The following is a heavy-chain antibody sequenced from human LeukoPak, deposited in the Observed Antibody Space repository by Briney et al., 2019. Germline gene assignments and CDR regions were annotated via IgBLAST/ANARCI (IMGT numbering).Heavy chain of an antibody. J-gene: IGHJ4*02. V-gene: IGHV1-24*01. CDR3: ATDAGDSSGYYSVYFDY. Sequence: ASVKVSCKVSGYTLTELSMHWVRQAPGKGLEWMEGFDPEDGETIYAQKFQGRVTMTEDTSTDTAYMELSSLRSEDTAVYYCATDAGDSSGYYSVYFDYWGQGTLVTVSS. CDR2: FDPEDGET. CDR1: GYTLTELS. D-gene: IGHD3-22*01.